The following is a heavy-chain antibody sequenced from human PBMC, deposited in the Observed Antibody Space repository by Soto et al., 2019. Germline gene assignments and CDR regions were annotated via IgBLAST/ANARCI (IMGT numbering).Heavy chain of an antibody. CDR3: ARGLLEWPYDAFDI. D-gene: IGHD3-3*01. CDR1: GGSFSGYY. CDR2: INHSGST. V-gene: IGHV4-34*01. Sequence: QVQLQQWGAGLLKPSETLSLTCAVYGGSFSGYYWSWIRQPPGKGLEWIGEINHSGSTNYNPSLKSRVTISVDTSKNQFSLKLSSVTAADTAVYYWARGLLEWPYDAFDIWGQGTMVTVSS. J-gene: IGHJ3*02.